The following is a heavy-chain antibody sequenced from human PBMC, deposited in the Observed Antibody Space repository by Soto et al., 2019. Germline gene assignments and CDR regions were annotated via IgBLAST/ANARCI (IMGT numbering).Heavy chain of an antibody. Sequence: GGSLRPSCAASGFTSSSYWMSWVRPAPGKGLEWVANIKQDGSEKYYVDSVKGRFTISRDNAKNSLYLQMNSLRAEDTAVYYCARDGQLVINYFDYWGQGTLVTVSS. D-gene: IGHD6-13*01. V-gene: IGHV3-7*01. CDR1: GFTSSSYW. CDR2: IKQDGSEK. J-gene: IGHJ4*02. CDR3: ARDGQLVINYFDY.